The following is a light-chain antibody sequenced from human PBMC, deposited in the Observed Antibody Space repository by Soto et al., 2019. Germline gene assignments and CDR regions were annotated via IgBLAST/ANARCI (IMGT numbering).Light chain of an antibody. CDR2: VNSGGSH. V-gene: IGLV4-69*01. CDR3: QTWGTGSAIVV. Sequence: QPVLTQSPSASASLGASVKLTCTLSSGHSNYAIAWHQRQPEKGPRFLMKVNSGGSHIKGDGIPDRFSGSSSGAERYLFISGLQSEYEDDYYCQTWGTGSAIVVFGGGTQLTVL. J-gene: IGLJ7*01. CDR1: SGHSNYA.